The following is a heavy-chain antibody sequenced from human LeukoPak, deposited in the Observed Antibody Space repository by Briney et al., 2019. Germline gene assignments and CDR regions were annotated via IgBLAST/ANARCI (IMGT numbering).Heavy chain of an antibody. Sequence: ASVKVSCKASDYTFSSYGTHWVRQAPGQGPEWMGWISAYNGNRDYALKFQGRVTMATDTSTNTAQMELRSLRSDDTAVYYCARGPSHYFGAGSAPKDFDYWGQGTLVIVSS. CDR2: ISAYNGNR. CDR1: DYTFSSYG. J-gene: IGHJ4*02. V-gene: IGHV1-18*01. D-gene: IGHD3-10*01. CDR3: ARGPSHYFGAGSAPKDFDY.